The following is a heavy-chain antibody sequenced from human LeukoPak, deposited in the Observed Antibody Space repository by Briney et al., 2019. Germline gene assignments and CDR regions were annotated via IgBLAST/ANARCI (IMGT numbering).Heavy chain of an antibody. CDR1: GFTFSSYA. CDR2: ISGSGGST. Sequence: GGSLSLSCAASGFTFSSYAMSWVRQAPGKGLEWVSAISGSGGSTYYADSVKGRFTISRDNSKNTLYLQMNSLRDEDTAVYYCAGAVAGTSSWFDPWGQGTLVTVSS. D-gene: IGHD6-19*01. J-gene: IGHJ5*02. CDR3: AGAVAGTSSWFDP. V-gene: IGHV3-23*01.